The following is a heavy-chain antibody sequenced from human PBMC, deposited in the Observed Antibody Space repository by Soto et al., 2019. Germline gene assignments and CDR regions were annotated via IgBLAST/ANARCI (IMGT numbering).Heavy chain of an antibody. CDR3: ARGRSSSRYYYGMDV. CDR2: ISAYNGNT. V-gene: IGHV1-18*01. D-gene: IGHD6-13*01. J-gene: IGHJ6*02. CDR1: GYTFTSYG. Sequence: ASVKVSCKASGYTFTSYGISWVRHAPGQGLEWMGWISAYNGNTNYAQKLQGRVTMTTDTSTSTAYMELRSLRSDDTAVYYCARGRSSSRYYYGMDVWGQGTTVTVAS.